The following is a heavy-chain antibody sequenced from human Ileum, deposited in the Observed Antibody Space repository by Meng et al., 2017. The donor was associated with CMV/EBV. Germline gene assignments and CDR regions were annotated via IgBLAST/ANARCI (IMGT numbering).Heavy chain of an antibody. Sequence: CAASGFTFTTYAMTWVRQAPGRGLEWVSTISRSAYPTYYSDSVKGRFAISRDNSRNTLSLQMDSLRAEDTAIYYCAKGRTLVALIDSWGQGTLVTVSS. CDR3: AKGRTLVALIDS. CDR2: ISRSAYPT. V-gene: IGHV3-23*01. D-gene: IGHD2-2*01. CDR1: GFTFTTYA. J-gene: IGHJ4*02.